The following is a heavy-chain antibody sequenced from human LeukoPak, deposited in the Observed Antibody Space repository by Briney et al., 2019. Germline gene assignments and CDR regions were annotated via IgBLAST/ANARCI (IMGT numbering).Heavy chain of an antibody. D-gene: IGHD5-24*01. CDR2: IIPIFGTA. Sequence: SVKVSCKASGGTFSSYAISWVRQAPGQGLEWMGGIIPIFGTANYAQRFQGRVTITADESTSTAYMELSSLRSEDTAVYYCARGKDGYNYYFDYWGQGTLVTVSS. CDR3: ARGKDGYNYYFDY. V-gene: IGHV1-69*13. J-gene: IGHJ4*02. CDR1: GGTFSSYA.